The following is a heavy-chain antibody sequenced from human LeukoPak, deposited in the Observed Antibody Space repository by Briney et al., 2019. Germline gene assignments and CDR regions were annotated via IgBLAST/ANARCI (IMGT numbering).Heavy chain of an antibody. CDR3: ARSGYSSLDYFDY. CDR1: GFTFSSYG. J-gene: IGHJ4*02. D-gene: IGHD5-18*01. V-gene: IGHV3-30*02. Sequence: PGGSLRLSCAASGFTFSSYGMHWVRQAPGKGLEWVAFIRYDGSNKYYADSVKGRFTISRDNSKNTLYLQMNSLRAEDTAVYYCARSGYSSLDYFDYWGQGTLVTVSS. CDR2: IRYDGSNK.